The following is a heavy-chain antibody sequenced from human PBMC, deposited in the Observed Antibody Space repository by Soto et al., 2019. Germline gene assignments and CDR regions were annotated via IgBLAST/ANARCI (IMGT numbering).Heavy chain of an antibody. D-gene: IGHD3-10*01. Sequence: EVQLVESGGGLVQPGGSLRLSCAASGFTFSSYSMNWVRQAPGKGLEWVSYISSSSSTIYYADSVKGRFTISRDNAKNSLYLQMNSLRDEDTAVYYCARAYYGSGSYAGFDPWCQGTLVTVSS. CDR2: ISSSSSTI. J-gene: IGHJ5*02. CDR3: ARAYYGSGSYAGFDP. CDR1: GFTFSSYS. V-gene: IGHV3-48*02.